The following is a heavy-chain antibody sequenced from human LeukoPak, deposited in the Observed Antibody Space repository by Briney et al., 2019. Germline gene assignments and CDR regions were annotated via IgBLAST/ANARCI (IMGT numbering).Heavy chain of an antibody. D-gene: IGHD2-15*01. CDR3: AKPRDIDSWAFDV. Sequence: GGSLRLSCAASGFTFGGYWMHWVRQAPGKGLEWVAAISYDGRNKYYADSVKGRFTISRDNSKNTLNLQMNSLRTEDTAVFYCAKPRDIDSWAFDVWGQGTMVTVSS. V-gene: IGHV3-30*18. J-gene: IGHJ3*01. CDR1: GFTFGGYW. CDR2: ISYDGRNK.